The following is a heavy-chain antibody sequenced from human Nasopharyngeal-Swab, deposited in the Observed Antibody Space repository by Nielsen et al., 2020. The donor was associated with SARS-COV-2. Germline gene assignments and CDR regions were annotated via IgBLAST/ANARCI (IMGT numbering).Heavy chain of an antibody. D-gene: IGHD2-15*01. V-gene: IGHV3-33*01. Sequence: QPPGKGLEWVAVIWYDGSNKYYADSVKGRFTISRDNSKNTLYLQMNSLRAEDTAVYYCARDSGGYCSGGSCYPHYYFDYWGQGTLVTVSS. J-gene: IGHJ4*02. CDR3: ARDSGGYCSGGSCYPHYYFDY. CDR2: IWYDGSNK.